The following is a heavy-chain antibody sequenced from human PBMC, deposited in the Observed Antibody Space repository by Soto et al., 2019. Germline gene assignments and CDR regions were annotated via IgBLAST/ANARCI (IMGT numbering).Heavy chain of an antibody. J-gene: IGHJ4*02. CDR1: GGSFSAYY. V-gene: IGHV4-34*01. Sequence: PSETLSLTCAVYGGSFSAYYWNWIRQSPGKGLEWIGEIDHSGSTNYNPSLKSRVTISVDTSKNQFSLKLSSVTAADTAVYYCARRYGASFDYWGQGTLVTVSS. D-gene: IGHD4-17*01. CDR2: IDHSGST. CDR3: ARRYGASFDY.